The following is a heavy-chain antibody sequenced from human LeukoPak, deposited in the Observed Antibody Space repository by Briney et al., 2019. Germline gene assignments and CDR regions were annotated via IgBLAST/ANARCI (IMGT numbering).Heavy chain of an antibody. CDR3: AIAARGSWFDP. V-gene: IGHV5-51*01. J-gene: IGHJ5*02. CDR2: IYPGDSDT. D-gene: IGHD1-26*01. Sequence: GESLKISCKGAQDSFTGYWIGWVRQMPGKGLEWMGIIYPGDSDTRYSPSFQGQVTISADKSISTAYLHWRSLKASATAFYSCAIAARGSWFDPWGQGTLVTVSS. CDR1: QDSFTGYW.